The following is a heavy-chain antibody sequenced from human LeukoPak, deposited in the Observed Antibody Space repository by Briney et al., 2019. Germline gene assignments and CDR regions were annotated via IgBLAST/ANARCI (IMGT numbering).Heavy chain of an antibody. CDR3: ARGAAGYSYG. D-gene: IGHD5-18*01. CDR2: IYHSGSP. CDR1: GGSISSNNW. V-gene: IGHV4-4*02. J-gene: IGHJ4*02. Sequence: SETLSLTCAVSGGSISSNNWWGWVRQPPGKGLEWIGEIYHSGSPNYNPSLKSRVTISIDTSKNQFSLRLSSVTAADTAVYYCARGAAGYSYGWGQGTLVTVSS.